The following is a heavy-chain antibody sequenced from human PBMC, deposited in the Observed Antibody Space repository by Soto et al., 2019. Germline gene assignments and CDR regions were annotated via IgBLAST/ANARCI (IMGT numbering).Heavy chain of an antibody. CDR1: GFIFSSFE. CDR2: ISEGGSTI. Sequence: LGLSCAVSGFIFSSFEMNWVRQAPGKGLEWVSYISEGGSTIYYADSVKGRFTISRDNARNSLYLQMSSLRAEDTAVYYCAREGVSVDAFDVWGQGTMVTVSS. V-gene: IGHV3-48*03. CDR3: AREGVSVDAFDV. D-gene: IGHD3-3*01. J-gene: IGHJ3*01.